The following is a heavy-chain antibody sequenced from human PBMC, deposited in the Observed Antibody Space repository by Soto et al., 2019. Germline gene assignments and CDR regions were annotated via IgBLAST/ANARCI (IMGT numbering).Heavy chain of an antibody. CDR3: ARTRATPASRNLDY. J-gene: IGHJ4*02. CDR1: GGSFSGYY. D-gene: IGHD1-1*01. Sequence: SETLSLTCAVYGGSFSGYYWSWVRQSPGKGLEWIGEINPTGGTNYNPSLKSRVTISVDTSKDQFSLQLSSVTAADTAVYYWARTRATPASRNLDYWGQGTLVTVSS. CDR2: INPTGGT. V-gene: IGHV4-34*01.